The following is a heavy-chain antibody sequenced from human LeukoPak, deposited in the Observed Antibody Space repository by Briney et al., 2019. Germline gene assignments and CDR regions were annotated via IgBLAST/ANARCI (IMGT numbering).Heavy chain of an antibody. J-gene: IGHJ4*02. V-gene: IGHV3-7*01. Sequence: GGSLRLSCAASGFSFSSYWTSWVRQAPGKGLEWVANIKQDGSEKYYVDSVKGRFTISRDNAKYSLYLQMDSLRAEDTAVYYCARDKRTGDSYFDSWGQGTLVTVSS. D-gene: IGHD7-27*01. CDR1: GFSFSSYW. CDR2: IKQDGSEK. CDR3: ARDKRTGDSYFDS.